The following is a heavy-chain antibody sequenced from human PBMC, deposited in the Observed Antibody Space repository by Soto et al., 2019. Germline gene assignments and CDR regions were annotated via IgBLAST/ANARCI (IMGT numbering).Heavy chain of an antibody. CDR1: GFSLSTSGVG. J-gene: IGHJ3*02. V-gene: IGHV2-5*01. CDR3: AHRYCSGGSCYSAFDI. Sequence: SGPTLVNPTRTLTLTCTFSGFSLSTSGVGVGWIRQPPGKALEWLALIYWNDDKRYSPSLKSRLTITKDTSKNQVVLTMTNMDPVDTATYYCAHRYCSGGSCYSAFDIWGQGTRVTVS. CDR2: IYWNDDK. D-gene: IGHD2-15*01.